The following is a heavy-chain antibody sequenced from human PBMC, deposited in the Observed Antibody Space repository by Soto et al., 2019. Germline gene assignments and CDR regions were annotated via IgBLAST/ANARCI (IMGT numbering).Heavy chain of an antibody. V-gene: IGHV1-18*01. CDR1: GYTITAYG. D-gene: IGHD2-21*02. CDR2: ISVYTGNT. Sequence: ASVKVSCKASGYTITAYGFNWVRQAPGQGLEWMGWISVYTGNTNYAQNLQGRVTMTTDTSTRTAYMELRGLRSDDTAVYYCARGRAYCGGDCYLLDYWGQGTPVTVSS. CDR3: ARGRAYCGGDCYLLDY. J-gene: IGHJ4*02.